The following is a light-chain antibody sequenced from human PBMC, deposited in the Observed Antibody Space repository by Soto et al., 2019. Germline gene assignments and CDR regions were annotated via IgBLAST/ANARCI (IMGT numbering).Light chain of an antibody. V-gene: IGLV2-14*03. CDR1: SSDVGAYLS. J-gene: IGLJ1*01. Sequence: QSVLTQPASVSGSPGQSITISCTGTSSDVGAYLSVSWYRQHPGKDPKLIIYDISSRPSGVSNRFSASKSGNTASLTISGLQAEDEADYYCSSYTSSNTYVFGTGTKVTVL. CDR2: DIS. CDR3: SSYTSSNTYV.